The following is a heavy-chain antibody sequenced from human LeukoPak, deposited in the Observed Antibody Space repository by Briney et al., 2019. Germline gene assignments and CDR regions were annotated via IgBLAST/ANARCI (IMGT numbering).Heavy chain of an antibody. CDR3: ARAEKAVTGTLDY. V-gene: IGHV4-59*01. CDR2: MYNRGST. CDR1: GDSFSNYY. J-gene: IGHJ4*02. Sequence: SETLSLTCTVSGDSFSNYYWSWIRQSPGKDLEWIGYMYNRGSTIYNPSLKSRVTISTDTSKNQFSLRLTSVTAADTAVYYCARAEKAVTGTLDYWGQGTLITVSS. D-gene: IGHD6-19*01.